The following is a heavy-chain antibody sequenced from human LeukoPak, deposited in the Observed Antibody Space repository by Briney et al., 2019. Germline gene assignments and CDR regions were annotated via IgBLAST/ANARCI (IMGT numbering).Heavy chain of an antibody. D-gene: IGHD3-16*01. V-gene: IGHV3-23*01. CDR3: AKDGGFMVRLGGATEGAGYYFDY. J-gene: IGHJ4*02. CDR1: GFTFGSYA. Sequence: GGSLRLSCAASGFTFGSYAMSWVRQAPGKGLECVAGISGKGGNTDYADSVKGRFIISRDISKNTLFLQMNSLRAEDTAVYYCAKDGGFMVRLGGATEGAGYYFDYWGQGTLVTVSS. CDR2: ISGKGGNT.